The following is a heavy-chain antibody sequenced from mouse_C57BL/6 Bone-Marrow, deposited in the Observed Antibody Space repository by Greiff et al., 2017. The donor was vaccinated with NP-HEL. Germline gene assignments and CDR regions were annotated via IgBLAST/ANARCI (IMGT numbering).Heavy chain of an antibody. D-gene: IGHD1-1*01. Sequence: VQLQQSGAELVRPGASVTLSCKASGYTFTDYEMHWVKQTPVHGLEWIGAIDPETGGTAYNQKFKGKAILTADKSSSTAYMELRSLTSEDSAVYYCTSLYYGSSYVPFDYWGQGTTLTVSS. V-gene: IGHV1-15*01. CDR1: GYTFTDYE. CDR2: IDPETGGT. CDR3: TSLYYGSSYVPFDY. J-gene: IGHJ2*01.